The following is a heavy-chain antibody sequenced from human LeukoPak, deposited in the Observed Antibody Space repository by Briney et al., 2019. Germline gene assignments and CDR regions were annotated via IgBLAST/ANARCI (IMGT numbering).Heavy chain of an antibody. V-gene: IGHV4-38-2*02. Sequence: KPSETLSLTCTVSGYSISSGYYWGWIRQPPGKGLEWIGSIYHSGSTYYNPSLKSRVTISVDTSKNQFSLKLSSVTAADTAVYYCARGRGSSSWYSHYYYYYMDVWGKGTTVTVSS. CDR2: IYHSGST. CDR3: ARGRGSSSWYSHYYYYYMDV. J-gene: IGHJ6*03. CDR1: GYSISSGYY. D-gene: IGHD6-13*01.